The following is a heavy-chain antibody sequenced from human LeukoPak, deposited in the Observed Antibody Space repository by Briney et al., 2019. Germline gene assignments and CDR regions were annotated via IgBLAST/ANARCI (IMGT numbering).Heavy chain of an antibody. V-gene: IGHV1-18*01. CDR2: IGPYNGYT. CDR3: VREKYCSGDTCYSGAIDS. Sequence: ASVKVSCKASGYIFTNYGISWVRQAPGQGLEWMGWIGPYNGYTNYAQKLQGRVTLTTDTSTSTAYMDLRSLRSDDTAVYYCVREKYCSGDTCYSGAIDSWGQGTLVTVSS. D-gene: IGHD2-15*01. J-gene: IGHJ4*02. CDR1: GYIFTNYG.